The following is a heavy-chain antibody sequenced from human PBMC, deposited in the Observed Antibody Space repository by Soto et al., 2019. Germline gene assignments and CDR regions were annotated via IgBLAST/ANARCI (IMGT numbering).Heavy chain of an antibody. CDR3: ARGQSGVGGCYYYGMDV. D-gene: IGHD3-3*01. CDR2: IHHSGHT. Sequence: PSETLSLTCAVSGDSISSSHWWTWVRQPPEKGLEWIGEIHHSGHTNYNPSLKGRVAISVDKSKSQFSLKLSSVTAADTAVYYCARGQSGVGGCYYYGMDVWGQGTTVTVSS. CDR1: GDSISSSHW. J-gene: IGHJ6*02. V-gene: IGHV4-4*02.